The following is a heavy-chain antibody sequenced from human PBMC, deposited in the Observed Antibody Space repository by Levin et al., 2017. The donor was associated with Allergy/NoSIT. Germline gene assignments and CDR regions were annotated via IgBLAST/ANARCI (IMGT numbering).Heavy chain of an antibody. J-gene: IGHJ6*02. Sequence: GESLKISCAASGFTFSSYSMNWVRQAPGKGLEWVSSISSSSSYIYYADSVKGRFTISRDNAKNSLYLQMNSLRAEDTAVYYCARDKGVVEVLYGMDGWGQGTTVTVSS. V-gene: IGHV3-21*01. CDR2: ISSSSSYI. D-gene: IGHD3-3*01. CDR3: ARDKGVVEVLYGMDG. CDR1: GFTFSSYS.